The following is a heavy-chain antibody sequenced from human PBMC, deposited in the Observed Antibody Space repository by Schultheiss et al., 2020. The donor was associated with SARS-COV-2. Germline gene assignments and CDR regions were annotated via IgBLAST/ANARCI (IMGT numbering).Heavy chain of an antibody. CDR1: GFTFDDYA. CDR3: AREGGYCSSTSCYTGSYYYYMDV. V-gene: IGHV3-23*01. D-gene: IGHD2-2*02. Sequence: GESLKISCAASGFTFDDYAMHWVRQAPGKGLEWVSAISGSGGSTYYADSVKGRFTISRDNSKNTLYLQMNSLRAEDTAVYYCAREGGYCSSTSCYTGSYYYYMDVWGKGTTVTVSS. J-gene: IGHJ6*03. CDR2: ISGSGGST.